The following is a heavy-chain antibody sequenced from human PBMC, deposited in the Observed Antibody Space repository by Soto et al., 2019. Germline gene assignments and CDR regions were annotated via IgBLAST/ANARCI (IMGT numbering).Heavy chain of an antibody. CDR2: ISYDGGNE. J-gene: IGHJ3*02. CDR3: ARDRSGSHEIDDALDI. V-gene: IGHV3-30-3*01. D-gene: IGHD1-26*01. CDR1: RFSFSTYA. Sequence: VQLVESGGGVVQPGRSLRLSCAASRFSFSTYAIHWVRQAPGKGLERVAGISYDGGNEYYADSVKGRFTIYRDNSKSTLYLKMNSLGPDDTADYYCARDRSGSHEIDDALDIWGRGTMVTVSS.